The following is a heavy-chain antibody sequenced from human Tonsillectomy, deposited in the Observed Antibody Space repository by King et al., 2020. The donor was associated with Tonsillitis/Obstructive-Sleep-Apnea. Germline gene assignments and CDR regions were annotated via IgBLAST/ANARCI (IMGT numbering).Heavy chain of an antibody. J-gene: IGHJ6*03. V-gene: IGHV3-48*03. CDR2: IGRSGRTI. CDR1: GFTLSGFE. Sequence: VQLVESGGGLVQPGGSLRLSCTASGFTLSGFEMHWVRQAPGKGLEWVSYIGRSGRTIYYADSVEGRFTISRDNAKTSLHLQMNSLRAEDTAVYFCARGSDLGYYMDVWGKGTTVTVSS. CDR3: ARGSDLGYYMDV. D-gene: IGHD3/OR15-3a*01.